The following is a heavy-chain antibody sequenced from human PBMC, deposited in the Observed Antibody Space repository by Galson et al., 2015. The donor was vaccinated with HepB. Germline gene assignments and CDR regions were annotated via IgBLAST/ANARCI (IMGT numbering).Heavy chain of an antibody. D-gene: IGHD6-19*01. CDR3: AREGPGLVQDY. J-gene: IGHJ4*02. Sequence: SLRLSCAASGFTFSSYSMNWVRQTPGKGLEWVANIKQDGSEKYYVDSVKGRFTISRDNAKNSLYLQMNSLRAEDTAVYYCAREGPGLVQDYWGQGTLVTVSS. V-gene: IGHV3-7*03. CDR1: GFTFSSYS. CDR2: IKQDGSEK.